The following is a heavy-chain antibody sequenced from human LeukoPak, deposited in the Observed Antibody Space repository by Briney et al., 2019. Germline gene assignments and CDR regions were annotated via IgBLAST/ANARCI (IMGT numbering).Heavy chain of an antibody. J-gene: IGHJ4*02. Sequence: GGSLRLSCAASGFTFSSYGVHWVRQAPGKGLEWVAVISYDGSNKYYADSVKGRFTISRDNSKNTLYLQMNSLRAEDTAVYYCAKDLKKKVAVAGTGDDFDYWGQGTLVTVSS. CDR3: AKDLKKKVAVAGTGDDFDY. V-gene: IGHV3-30*18. D-gene: IGHD6-19*01. CDR2: ISYDGSNK. CDR1: GFTFSSYG.